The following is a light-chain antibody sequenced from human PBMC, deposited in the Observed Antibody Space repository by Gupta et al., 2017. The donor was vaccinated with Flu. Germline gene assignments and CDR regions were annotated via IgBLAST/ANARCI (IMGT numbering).Light chain of an antibody. CDR1: SISSN. CDR3: QQSYNLPFT. V-gene: IGKV1-39*01. Sequence: SISSNLNRYQHKTGKAPNLLIFAASDLLSGVPSRLSGSVSGSDFTLTISSLQTDDFATYHCQQSYNLPFTFAPATKVEI. J-gene: IGKJ3*01. CDR2: AAS.